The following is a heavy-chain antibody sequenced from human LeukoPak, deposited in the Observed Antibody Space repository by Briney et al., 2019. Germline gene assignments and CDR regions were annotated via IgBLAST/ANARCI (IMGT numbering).Heavy chain of an antibody. J-gene: IGHJ4*02. CDR1: GYIFANYW. CDR3: ARPVEMATSPFDY. CDR2: IYPDDSDT. Sequence: GESLKTSCKGSGYIFANYWIAWVRQMPGKGLEWMGIIYPDDSDTRYSPSFQGQVTISAGKSIATAYLQWSSLKASDTAMYYCARPVEMATSPFDYWGQGTLVTVSS. D-gene: IGHD5-24*01. V-gene: IGHV5-51*01.